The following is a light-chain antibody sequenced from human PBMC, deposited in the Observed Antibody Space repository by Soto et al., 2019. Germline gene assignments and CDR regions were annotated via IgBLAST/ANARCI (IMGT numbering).Light chain of an antibody. CDR3: QQSYSVPWT. CDR2: AAS. Sequence: DIQVTQSSSSLSASVGYRVSITCRASQSISTYLSWYQQKPGKAPNLLIYAASTLQSGVPSRFSGSGSGTDFSLTISSLQPEDFATYYCQQSYSVPWTFGHGTKVEI. V-gene: IGKV1-39*01. CDR1: QSISTY. J-gene: IGKJ1*01.